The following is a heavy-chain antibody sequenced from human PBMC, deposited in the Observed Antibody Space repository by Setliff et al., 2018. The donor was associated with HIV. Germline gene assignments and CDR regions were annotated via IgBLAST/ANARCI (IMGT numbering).Heavy chain of an antibody. CDR3: AKELAASGLGYFDS. CDR1: GFTVSSNY. CDR2: ILSTGERT. V-gene: IGHV3-23*01. D-gene: IGHD3-22*01. J-gene: IGHJ4*02. Sequence: GGSLRLSCAASGFTVSSNYMSWVRQAPGKGLEWVSAILSTGERTFYADSVKGRFTISRDNSKNTVYLQMDSLRAEDTAEYYCAKELAASGLGYFDSWGRGILVTVSS.